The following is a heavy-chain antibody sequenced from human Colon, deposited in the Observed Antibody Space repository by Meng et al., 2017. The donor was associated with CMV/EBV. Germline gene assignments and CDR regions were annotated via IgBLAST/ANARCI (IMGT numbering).Heavy chain of an antibody. J-gene: IGHJ6*02. CDR3: ARGRRIVGATVSYYYGMDV. D-gene: IGHD1-26*01. CDR1: GGSFSGYY. V-gene: IGHV4-34*01. CDR2: INHSGST. Sequence: ESLKISCAVYGGSFSGYYWSWIRQPPGKGLEWIGDINHSGSTNYNPSLKSRVTISVDTSKNQFSLKLSSVTAADTAVYYCARGRRIVGATVSYYYGMDVRGQGTTVTVSS.